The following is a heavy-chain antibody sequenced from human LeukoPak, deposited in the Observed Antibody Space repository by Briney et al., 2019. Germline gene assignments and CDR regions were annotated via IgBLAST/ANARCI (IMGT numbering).Heavy chain of an antibody. D-gene: IGHD3-22*01. CDR1: GGTFSSYA. V-gene: IGHV1-69*04. Sequence: SVKVSCKASGGTFSSYAISWVRQAPGQGLEWMGRIIPIFGIAKYAQKCQGRVTITADKSTSTAYLELSSLRSDDTAVYYCARDSTYDSSGHTRGAFDYWGQGTLVTVSS. CDR3: ARDSTYDSSGHTRGAFDY. J-gene: IGHJ4*02. CDR2: IIPIFGIA.